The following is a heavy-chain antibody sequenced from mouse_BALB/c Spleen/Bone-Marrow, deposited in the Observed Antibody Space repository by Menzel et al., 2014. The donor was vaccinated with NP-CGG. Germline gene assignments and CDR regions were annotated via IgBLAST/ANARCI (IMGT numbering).Heavy chain of an antibody. CDR1: GFSLTNYG. Sequence: VQRVESGPGLVAPSQNLSIACTVSGFSLTNYGVHWIRQPPGKGLEWLGIIWAGGSTNYNSALMSRLSISEDNSKSQVFFKMNSLQTDDTAIYYCATYDYDGRFDYWGQGTTLTVSS. D-gene: IGHD2-4*01. CDR2: IWAGGST. V-gene: IGHV2-9*02. CDR3: ATYDYDGRFDY. J-gene: IGHJ2*01.